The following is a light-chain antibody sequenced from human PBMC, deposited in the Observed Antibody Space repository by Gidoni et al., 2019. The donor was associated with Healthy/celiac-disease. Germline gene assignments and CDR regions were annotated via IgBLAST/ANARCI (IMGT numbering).Light chain of an antibody. CDR2: GAS. V-gene: IGKV3-20*01. CDR3: QQYDSSPRT. J-gene: IGKJ1*01. Sequence: ESVLTQYPATLSLSPGERAPLSCRARQSVSSSYLTWYQQKPGQAPRLLIYGASSRATGIPDRFSGSGSGTDFTLTISRLEPEDFAVYYCQQYDSSPRTFGQGTKVEIK. CDR1: QSVSSSY.